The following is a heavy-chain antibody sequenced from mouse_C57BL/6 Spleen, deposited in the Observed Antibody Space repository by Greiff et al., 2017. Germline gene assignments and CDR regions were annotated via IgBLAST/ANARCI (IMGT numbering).Heavy chain of an antibody. CDR2: INPSSGYT. D-gene: IGHD1-1*01. Sequence: QVHVKQSGAELAKPGASVKLSCKASGYTFTSYWMHWVKQRPGQGLEWIGYINPSSGYTKYNQKFKDKATLTADKSSSTAYMQLSSLTYEDAAVYCIARGDYGRVFDVWGTGTTVTVSS. CDR1: GYTFTSYW. V-gene: IGHV1-7*01. J-gene: IGHJ1*03. CDR3: ARGDYGRVFDV.